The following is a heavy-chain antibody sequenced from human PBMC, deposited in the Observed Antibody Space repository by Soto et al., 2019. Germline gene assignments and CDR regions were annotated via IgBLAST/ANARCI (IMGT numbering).Heavy chain of an antibody. CDR1: GYTFTSYD. Sequence: QVQLVQSGAEVKKPGASVKVSCKASGYTFTSYDINWVRQATGQGLEWMGWMNPNSGNTAYAQKLQGRVTMTKNTSIGTAYMELSSLRSEDTAVYYCARERAVAGFDYWGQGTLVTVSS. V-gene: IGHV1-8*01. D-gene: IGHD6-19*01. CDR2: MNPNSGNT. J-gene: IGHJ4*02. CDR3: ARERAVAGFDY.